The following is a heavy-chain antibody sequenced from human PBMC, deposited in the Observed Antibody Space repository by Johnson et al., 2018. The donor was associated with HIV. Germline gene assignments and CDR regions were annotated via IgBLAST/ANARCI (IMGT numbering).Heavy chain of an antibody. CDR3: SRDRSSGWYGRVDAFDI. CDR2: ISYDGSNK. V-gene: IGHV3-30*19. Sequence: QVQLVESGGGVVQPGRSLRLSCAASGFTFSSYGMHWVRQAPGKGLEWVAVISYDGSNKYYADSVKGRFTISRDNSKNTLYLQRNSLRSEDTAVFYCSRDRSSGWYGRVDAFDIWGQGTMVTVSS. CDR1: GFTFSSYG. J-gene: IGHJ3*02. D-gene: IGHD6-19*01.